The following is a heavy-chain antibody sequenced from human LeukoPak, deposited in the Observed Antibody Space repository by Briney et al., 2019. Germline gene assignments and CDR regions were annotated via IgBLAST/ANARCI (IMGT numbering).Heavy chain of an antibody. CDR1: GFTFNNYG. Sequence: GGSLRLSCAASGFTFNNYGIHWVRQAPGKGLEWVAVISYDGSDKYYADSVRGRFTISRDNSKNTLYLQMNSLRAEDTAVYYCTVFHIWGQGTMVTVSS. V-gene: IGHV3-30*03. CDR3: TVFHI. CDR2: ISYDGSDK. J-gene: IGHJ3*02.